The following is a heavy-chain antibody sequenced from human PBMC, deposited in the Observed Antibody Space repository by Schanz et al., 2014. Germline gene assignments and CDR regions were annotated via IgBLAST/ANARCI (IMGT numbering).Heavy chain of an antibody. Sequence: QVQLVQSGAEVKKPGASVKVSCKASGYTFTSYYMHWVQQAPGQGLEWMGIINPNGGSTSYAQKFQGRVTMTRDTSTSTVYMELSSLRSEDTAVYYCARDGEAAAGCDCWGQGTLVTVSS. CDR3: ARDGEAAAGCDC. CDR1: GYTFTSYY. V-gene: IGHV1-46*03. CDR2: INPNGGST. J-gene: IGHJ4*02. D-gene: IGHD6-13*01.